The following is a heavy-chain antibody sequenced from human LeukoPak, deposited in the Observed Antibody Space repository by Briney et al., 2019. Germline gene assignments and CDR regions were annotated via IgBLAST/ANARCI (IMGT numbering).Heavy chain of an antibody. J-gene: IGHJ4*02. V-gene: IGHV3-7*01. CDR2: TDQYESEK. CDR3: VRDRGYSTFDY. D-gene: IGHD3-22*01. CDR1: GFIFSSHW. Sequence: GGSLRLSCVASGFIFSSHWMAWVRQAPGKGLEWVANTDQYESEKNYVDSVKGRFSISRDNAKNSLYLQMYTLTADDTAVYYCVRDRGYSTFDYWGQGTQVTVSS.